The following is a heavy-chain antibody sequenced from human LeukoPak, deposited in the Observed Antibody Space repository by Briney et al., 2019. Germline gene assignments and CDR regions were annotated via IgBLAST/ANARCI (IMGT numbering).Heavy chain of an antibody. CDR1: GFTFSRYW. V-gene: IGHV3-74*01. CDR3: ARCPPNSPIYD. CDR2: INNDESST. J-gene: IGHJ4*02. Sequence: GGSLRLSCAASGFTFSRYWMHWVRQGPGKGLVWVSRINNDESSTNYADSVKGRFTISRDNAKNTLYLQMNSLRAEDTALYYCARCPPNSPIYDWGQGTLVTVSS. D-gene: IGHD3-16*01.